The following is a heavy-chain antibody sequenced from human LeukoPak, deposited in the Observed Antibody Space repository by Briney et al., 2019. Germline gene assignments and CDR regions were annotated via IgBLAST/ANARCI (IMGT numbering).Heavy chain of an antibody. J-gene: IGHJ4*02. CDR3: ARDLSGPDY. CDR2: INHSRST. Sequence: SETLSLTCAVYGGSFSGYYWSWIRQPPGKGLEWIGEINHSRSTNYNPSLKSRVTISVDTSKNQFSLKLSSVTAADTAVYYCARDLSGPDYWGQGTLVTASS. CDR1: GGSFSGYY. D-gene: IGHD1-26*01. V-gene: IGHV4-34*01.